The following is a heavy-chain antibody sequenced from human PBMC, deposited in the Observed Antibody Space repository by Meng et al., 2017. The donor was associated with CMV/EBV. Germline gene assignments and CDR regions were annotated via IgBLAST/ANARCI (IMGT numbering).Heavy chain of an antibody. Sequence: GGPLRPSCAASGFTFSNAWMSWVRQAPGKGLEWVGRIKSKSDGGTTDYAAPVKGRFTISRDDSKNTLYLQMNSLKTEDTAVYYCTTDDGRGAHSGSYWGWGQGTLVTVSS. CDR2: IKSKSDGGTT. D-gene: IGHD1-26*01. V-gene: IGHV3-15*01. CDR3: TTDDGRGAHSGSYWG. J-gene: IGHJ4*02. CDR1: GFTFSNAW.